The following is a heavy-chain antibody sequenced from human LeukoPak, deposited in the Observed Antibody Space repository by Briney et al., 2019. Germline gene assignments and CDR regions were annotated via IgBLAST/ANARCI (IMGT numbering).Heavy chain of an antibody. Sequence: PGGSLRLSCAASGFTFSDYYMSWIRQAPGKGPEWVSYISGSGSHTTYADSVRGRFTISRDNAKNSLSLQVNSLRADDTAVYYCARVGSTVAAGTPDYWGQGTLVTVSS. CDR3: ARVGSTVAAGTPDY. J-gene: IGHJ4*02. D-gene: IGHD6-13*01. CDR2: ISGSGSHT. V-gene: IGHV3-11*06. CDR1: GFTFSDYY.